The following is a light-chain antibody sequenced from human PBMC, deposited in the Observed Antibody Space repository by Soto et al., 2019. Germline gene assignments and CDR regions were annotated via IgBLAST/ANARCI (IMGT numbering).Light chain of an antibody. CDR1: QSVSSCY. Sequence: EIVLTQSPGTLSLSPGERATLSCRASQSVSSCYLAWYQQKPGQAPRLLIYGASSRATGIPDRFSGSGSGTDFTLTISRLEPEDFAVYYCQQYGSSPLTFGQGTNVEIK. CDR3: QQYGSSPLT. V-gene: IGKV3-20*01. CDR2: GAS. J-gene: IGKJ1*01.